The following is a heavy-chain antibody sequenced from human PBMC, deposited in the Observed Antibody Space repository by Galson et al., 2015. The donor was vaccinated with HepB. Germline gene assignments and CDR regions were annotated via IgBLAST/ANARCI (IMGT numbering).Heavy chain of an antibody. D-gene: IGHD6-19*01. CDR1: EFTVSSNY. Sequence: SLRLSCAASEFTVSSNYMSWVRQAPGKGLEWVSVIYSGGSTYYADSVKGRVTISRHNSKNTLYLQMNSLKTEDTAVYYCAGAVAGTVAYYYHFMDVWGQGTTVTVSS. CDR3: AGAVAGTVAYYYHFMDV. V-gene: IGHV3-53*04. J-gene: IGHJ6*01. CDR2: IYSGGST.